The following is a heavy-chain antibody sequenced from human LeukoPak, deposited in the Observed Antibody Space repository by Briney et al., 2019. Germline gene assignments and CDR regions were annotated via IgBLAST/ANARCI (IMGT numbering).Heavy chain of an antibody. D-gene: IGHD3-9*01. CDR1: GFTFSSYS. V-gene: IGHV3-21*01. CDR3: ARVYYDILTGYYGYYYYGMDV. Sequence: GGSLRLSCAASGFTFSSYSMNWVRQAPGKGLEWVSSISSSSSYIYYADSVKGRFTISRDNAKNSLYLQMNSLRAEDTAVYYCARVYYDILTGYYGYYYYGMDVWGQGTTVTVSS. CDR2: ISSSSSYI. J-gene: IGHJ6*02.